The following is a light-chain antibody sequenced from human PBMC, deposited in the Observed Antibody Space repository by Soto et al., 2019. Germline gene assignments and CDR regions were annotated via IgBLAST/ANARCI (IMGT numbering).Light chain of an antibody. CDR2: DAS. V-gene: IGKV3-11*01. CDR3: QQRAXWXPT. J-gene: IGKJ4*01. CDR1: QSVSRN. Sequence: IVLTQSPGTLSLSPGERATLSCKASQSVSRNLAWYQQKPGQAPRLLIYDASNRANGIPARFTGSGSGTDFTLTISSLEPEDFAVXXXQQRAXWXPTFGGGTKVDIK.